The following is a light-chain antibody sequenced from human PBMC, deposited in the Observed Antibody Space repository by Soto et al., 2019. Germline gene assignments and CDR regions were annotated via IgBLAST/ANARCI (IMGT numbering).Light chain of an antibody. J-gene: IGKJ1*01. Sequence: DIVVTQSPDSLAVSLGERATINCKSSQSVLYSSNNKNYLAWYQQKPGQPPKLLIYWASTRESGVPDRFSGSASGTDFTLTISSLQAEDVAVYYCQQYYSTPRTFDQGTKVEIK. CDR3: QQYYSTPRT. CDR1: QSVLYSSNNKNY. V-gene: IGKV4-1*01. CDR2: WAS.